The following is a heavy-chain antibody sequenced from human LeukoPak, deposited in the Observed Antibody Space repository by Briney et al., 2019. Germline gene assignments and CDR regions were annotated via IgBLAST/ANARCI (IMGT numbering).Heavy chain of an antibody. CDR2: ISYDGSNK. CDR3: ARDEYYDIFGVDNYGMDV. V-gene: IGHV3-30-3*01. Sequence: GSLRLSCAASGFTFSSYAMHWVRQAPGKGLEWVAVISYDGSNKHYADSVKGRFTISRDNSKNTLYLQMNSLRAEDTAVYYCARDEYYDIFGVDNYGMDVWGQGTTVTVSS. CDR1: GFTFSSYA. J-gene: IGHJ6*02. D-gene: IGHD3-9*01.